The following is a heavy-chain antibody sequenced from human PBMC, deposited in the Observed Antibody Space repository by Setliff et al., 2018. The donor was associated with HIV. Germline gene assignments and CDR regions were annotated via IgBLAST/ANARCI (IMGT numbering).Heavy chain of an antibody. CDR2: IHYSGST. CDR1: GGTISSGGYY. D-gene: IGHD4-17*01. Sequence: PSETLSLTCTVSGGTISSGGYYWSWIRQHPGKGLEWIGYIHYSGSTYYNPSLKSRLTISVDTSKNQFSLRLSSVTAADTAVYYCARGGRSTVTQWAWFDPWGQGTLVTVSS. V-gene: IGHV4-31*03. J-gene: IGHJ5*02. CDR3: ARGGRSTVTQWAWFDP.